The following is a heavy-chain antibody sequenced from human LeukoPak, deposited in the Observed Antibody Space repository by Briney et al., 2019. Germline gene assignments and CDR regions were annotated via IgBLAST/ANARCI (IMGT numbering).Heavy chain of an antibody. J-gene: IGHJ4*02. V-gene: IGHV1-69*13. CDR2: IIPIFGTA. D-gene: IGHD3-3*01. Sequence: ASVKVSCKASGGTFSSYAISWVRQAPGQGLEWMGGIIPIFGTANYAQKFQGRVTITADESTSTAYMELSSLRSEDTAVYYCARDPEGDTIFANWGQGTLVTVSS. CDR3: ARDPEGDTIFAN. CDR1: GGTFSSYA.